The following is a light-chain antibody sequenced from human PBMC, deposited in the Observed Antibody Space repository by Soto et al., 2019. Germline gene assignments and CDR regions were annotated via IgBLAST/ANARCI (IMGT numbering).Light chain of an antibody. CDR3: QSYDNILNGYV. CDR2: RDT. V-gene: IGLV1-40*01. Sequence: QSALTQPPSVSGAPGQTVTISCTGSTSNIGASCDVHWYQQLPGSAPKLLICRDTHRPSGIPNRFSGSRSGTSASLANFGLQPGDEADYYCQSYDNILNGYVFGTGTKV. CDR1: TSNIGASCD. J-gene: IGLJ1*01.